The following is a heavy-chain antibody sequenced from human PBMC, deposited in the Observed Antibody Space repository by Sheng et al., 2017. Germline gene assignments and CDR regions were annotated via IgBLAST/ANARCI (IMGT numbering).Heavy chain of an antibody. CDR1: GGSFSGYY. CDR2: INHSGST. CDR3: ARLTTKNWYFDL. Sequence: QVQLQQWGAGLLKPSETLSLTCAVYGGSFSGYYWSWIRQPPGKGLEWIGEINHSGSTNYNPSLKSRVTISVDTSKNQFSLKLSSVTAADTAVYYCARLTTKNWYFDLWGRGTLVTVSS. J-gene: IGHJ2*01. V-gene: IGHV4-34*01. D-gene: IGHD4-17*01.